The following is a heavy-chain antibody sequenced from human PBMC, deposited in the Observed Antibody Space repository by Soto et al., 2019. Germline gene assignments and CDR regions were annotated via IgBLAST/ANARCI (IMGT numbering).Heavy chain of an antibody. Sequence: GSLRLSCAVYGGSFSGYYWSWIRQPPGKGLEWIGEINHSGSTNYNPSLKSRVTISVDTSKNQFSLKLSSVTAADTAVYYCARGENYGDYGGAFDIWGQGTMVTVSS. CDR3: ARGENYGDYGGAFDI. J-gene: IGHJ3*02. V-gene: IGHV4-34*01. D-gene: IGHD4-17*01. CDR2: INHSGST. CDR1: GGSFSGYY.